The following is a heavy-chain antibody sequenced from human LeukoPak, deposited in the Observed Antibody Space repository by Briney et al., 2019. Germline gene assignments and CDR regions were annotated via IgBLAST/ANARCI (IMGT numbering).Heavy chain of an antibody. D-gene: IGHD2-2*01. CDR1: GFTFSDYY. J-gene: IGHJ6*03. CDR3: ATSGGFVLPNAITGNWYMDV. V-gene: IGHV3-11*04. Sequence: GGSLRLSCVASGFTFSDYYMSWIRQAPGKGLEWVPYISSSGYTIYYADSVKGRSTISRDNAQNSLFLQMNSLRAEDTAVYFCATSGGFVLPNAITGNWYMDVWGRGTSVTVSS. CDR2: ISSSGYTI.